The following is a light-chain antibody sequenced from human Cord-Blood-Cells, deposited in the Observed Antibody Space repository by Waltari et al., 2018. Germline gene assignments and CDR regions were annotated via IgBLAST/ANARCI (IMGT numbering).Light chain of an antibody. CDR2: YDS. V-gene: IGLV3-21*04. Sequence: SYVLPQPPSVSVAPGKTARITCGGHNIGSKSVHWYQQKPGQAPVLVIYYDSDRPSRIPERFSGSNSGNTATLTISRVEAGDEADYYCQVWDSSSDHWVFGGGTKLTVL. J-gene: IGLJ3*02. CDR1: NIGSKS. CDR3: QVWDSSSDHWV.